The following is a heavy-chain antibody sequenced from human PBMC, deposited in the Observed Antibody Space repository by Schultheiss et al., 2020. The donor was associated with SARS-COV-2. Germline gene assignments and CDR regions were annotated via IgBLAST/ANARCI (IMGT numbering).Heavy chain of an antibody. CDR1: GFTFSSYA. D-gene: IGHD3-22*01. CDR2: ISGSGGST. V-gene: IGHV3-64*02. CDR3: ARDSYDSSGYGGDYYYYYGMDV. J-gene: IGHJ6*02. Sequence: GESLKISCAASGFTFSSYAMHWVRQAPGKGLEWVSAISGSGGSTYYADSVKGRFTISRDNSKNTLYLQMGSLRSDDTAVYYCARDSYDSSGYGGDYYYYYGMDVWGQGSTVTVSS.